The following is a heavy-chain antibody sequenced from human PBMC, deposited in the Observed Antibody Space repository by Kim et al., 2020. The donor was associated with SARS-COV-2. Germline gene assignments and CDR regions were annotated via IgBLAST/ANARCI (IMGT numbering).Heavy chain of an antibody. V-gene: IGHV3-30*02. Sequence: SVKGRFTVCRDNSKNTLYLQMNSLRAEDTDVYYCATEYCTGGGCPQTFDYWGQGTLVTVSS. D-gene: IGHD2-8*02. CDR3: ATEYCTGGGCPQTFDY. J-gene: IGHJ4*02.